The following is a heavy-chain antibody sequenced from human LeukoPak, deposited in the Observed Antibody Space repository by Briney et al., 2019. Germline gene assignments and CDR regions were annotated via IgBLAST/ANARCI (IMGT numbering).Heavy chain of an antibody. D-gene: IGHD3-10*01. V-gene: IGHV1-24*01. CDR2: FDPEDGET. Sequence: ASVTVSCKVSGYTLTELSMHWVRQAPGKGLEWMGGFDPEDGETICAQKFQGRVTMTEDTSTDTAYMELSSLRSEDTAVYYCAAYYGSGNDLDYWGQGTLVTVSS. CDR3: AAYYGSGNDLDY. J-gene: IGHJ4*02. CDR1: GYTLTELS.